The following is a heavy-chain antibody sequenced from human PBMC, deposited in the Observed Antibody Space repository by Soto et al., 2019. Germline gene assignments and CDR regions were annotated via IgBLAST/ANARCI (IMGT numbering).Heavy chain of an antibody. Sequence: EMHLVDSGVGLVKPGGSLRLSCAASGFTFSHAWMSWVRQAPGKGLEWVGRIKSKADGETKDYGAPVRGRFTISRDDSQDILYLHMNSLRIEDTAVYYCCVIKRRDQYSTSGYWFDPWGPGTLVTVSS. CDR3: CVIKRRDQYSTSGYWFDP. CDR1: GFTFSHAW. D-gene: IGHD4-4*01. V-gene: IGHV3-15*01. J-gene: IGHJ5*02. CDR2: IKSKADGETK.